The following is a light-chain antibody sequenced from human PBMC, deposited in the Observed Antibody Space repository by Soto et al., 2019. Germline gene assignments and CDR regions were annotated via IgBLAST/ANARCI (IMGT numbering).Light chain of an antibody. Sequence: QSALTQPASVSGSPGQSITISCTGTSSDDGGYNYVSWYQQHPGKAPKLMIYDVSNRPSGVSNRFSGSKSGNTASLTISGLQAEDEADYYCSSYTSSSTLYVFGTGTKVTVL. CDR3: SSYTSSSTLYV. CDR2: DVS. V-gene: IGLV2-14*01. J-gene: IGLJ1*01. CDR1: SSDDGGYNY.